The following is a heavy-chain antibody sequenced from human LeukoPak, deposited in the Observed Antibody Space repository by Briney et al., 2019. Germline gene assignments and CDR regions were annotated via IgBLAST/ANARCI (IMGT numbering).Heavy chain of an antibody. D-gene: IGHD1-20*01. CDR1: GLTFSTYW. CDR2: ISGDGITT. Sequence: PGGSLTLSCAASGLTFSTYWMNWVRHAPGRGVVWVSRISGDGITTRYADSVKGLFTISRDNAKTTLYLQMNSLRVEDTAMYYCVRYNSWNDPHYWGQGTLVTVSS. V-gene: IGHV3-74*01. CDR3: VRYNSWNDPHY. J-gene: IGHJ4*02.